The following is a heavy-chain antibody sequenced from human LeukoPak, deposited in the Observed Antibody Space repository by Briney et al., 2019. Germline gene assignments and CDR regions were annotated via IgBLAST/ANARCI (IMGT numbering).Heavy chain of an antibody. D-gene: IGHD6-19*01. J-gene: IGHJ4*02. CDR3: AKRGSSGWYVPAGIDY. V-gene: IGHV3-23*01. Sequence: GGSLRLSCAASGFTFSSYAMSWVRQAPGKGLEWVPAISGSGGSTYYADSVKGRFTISRDNSKNTLYLQMNSLRAEDTAVYYCAKRGSSGWYVPAGIDYWGQGTLVTVSS. CDR1: GFTFSSYA. CDR2: ISGSGGST.